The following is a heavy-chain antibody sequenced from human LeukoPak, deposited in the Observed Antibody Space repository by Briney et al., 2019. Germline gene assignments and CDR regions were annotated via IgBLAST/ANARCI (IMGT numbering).Heavy chain of an antibody. J-gene: IGHJ4*02. D-gene: IGHD6-19*01. CDR2: IYYSGST. CDR3: ARAYSSGWLLDY. CDR1: GGSISSSSYY. V-gene: IGHV4-39*07. Sequence: TSETLSLTCTVSGGSISSSSYYWGWIRQPPGKGLEWIGSIYYSGSTYYNPSLKSRVTISVDTSKNQFSLKLSSVTAADTAVYYCARAYSSGWLLDYWGQGTLVTVSS.